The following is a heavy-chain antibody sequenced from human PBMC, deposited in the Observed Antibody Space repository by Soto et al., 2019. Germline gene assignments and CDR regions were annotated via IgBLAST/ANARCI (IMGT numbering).Heavy chain of an antibody. J-gene: IGHJ2*01. CDR1: GGTFSSYT. CDR2: IIPILGIA. V-gene: IGHV1-69*02. D-gene: IGHD3-22*01. Sequence: QVQLVQSGAEVKKPGSSVKVSCKASGGTFSSYTISWVRQAPGQGLEWMGRIIPILGIANYAQKFQGRVTITADKSTSTADMELSSLRSEDTAVYYCASSPRSGDYAGWYFDLWGRGTLVTV. CDR3: ASSPRSGDYAGWYFDL.